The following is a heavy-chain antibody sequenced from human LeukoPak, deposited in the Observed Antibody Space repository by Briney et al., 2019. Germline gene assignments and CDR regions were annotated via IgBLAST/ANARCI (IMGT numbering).Heavy chain of an antibody. V-gene: IGHV4-61*08. CDR2: IYYSGST. CDR3: ARAISYYYDSSGYYFDY. D-gene: IGHD3-22*01. J-gene: IGHJ4*02. CDR1: GGSISSGGYY. Sequence: SETLSLTCTVSGGSISSGGYYWSWIRQHPGKGLEWIGYIYYSGSTNYNPSLKSRVTISVDTSKNQFSLKLSSVTAADTAVYYCARAISYYYDSSGYYFDYWGQGTLVTVSS.